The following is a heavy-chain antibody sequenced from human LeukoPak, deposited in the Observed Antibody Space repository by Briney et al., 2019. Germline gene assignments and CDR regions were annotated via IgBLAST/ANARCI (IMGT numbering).Heavy chain of an antibody. J-gene: IGHJ4*02. CDR1: GFTFSNYW. D-gene: IGHD1-14*01. CDR3: AKDQGSVYDVSHDY. CDR2: IRYDGSNK. V-gene: IGHV3-30*02. Sequence: GGSLRLSCAASGFTFSNYWMHWVRQAPGKGLEWVAFIRYDGSNKYYADSVKGRFTISGDNSKNTLYLQMNSLRAEDTAVYYCAKDQGSVYDVSHDYWGQGTLVTVSS.